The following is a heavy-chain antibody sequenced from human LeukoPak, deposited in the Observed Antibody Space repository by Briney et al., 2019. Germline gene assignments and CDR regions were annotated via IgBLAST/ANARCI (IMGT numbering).Heavy chain of an antibody. J-gene: IGHJ3*02. CDR2: IYHSGDT. D-gene: IGHD2-15*01. V-gene: IGHV4-38-2*01. CDR1: GYSISSGSY. CDR3: ATSVKYCSGGSCYSEAFDI. Sequence: SETLSLTCAVSGYSISSGSYWGWVRRPPGKGLEWIGSIYHSGDTYYNPSLRSRLTISVDKFKNQFSLKLSSVTAADTAVYYCATSVKYCSGGSCYSEAFDIWGQGTMVTVSS.